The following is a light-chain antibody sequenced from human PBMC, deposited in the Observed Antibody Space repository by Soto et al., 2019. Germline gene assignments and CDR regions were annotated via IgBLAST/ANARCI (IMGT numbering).Light chain of an antibody. CDR2: KAS. Sequence: DIQMTQSPSTLSASVRDRVTITCRASQTINSWLAWYQQRPGKAPRLLIYKASNLESGVPSRFSGSGSGTEFPLTINTLQPDDFATYYCQQYYSIPYTFGQGTKLDIK. CDR1: QTINSW. CDR3: QQYYSIPYT. J-gene: IGKJ2*01. V-gene: IGKV1-5*03.